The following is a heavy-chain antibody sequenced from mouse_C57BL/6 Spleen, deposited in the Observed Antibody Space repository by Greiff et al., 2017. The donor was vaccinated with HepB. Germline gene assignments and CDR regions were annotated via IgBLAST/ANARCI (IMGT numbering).Heavy chain of an antibody. CDR1: GFTFSDYG. V-gene: IGHV5-17*01. CDR2: ISSGSSTI. J-gene: IGHJ1*03. D-gene: IGHD1-1*01. CDR3: AIYYYGSSWYFDV. Sequence: EVKLVESGGGLVKPGGSLKLSCAASGFTFSDYGMHWVRQAPEKGLEWVAYISSGSSTIYYADTVKGRFTISRDNAKNTLFLQMTSLRSEDTAMYYCAIYYYGSSWYFDVWGTGTTVTVSS.